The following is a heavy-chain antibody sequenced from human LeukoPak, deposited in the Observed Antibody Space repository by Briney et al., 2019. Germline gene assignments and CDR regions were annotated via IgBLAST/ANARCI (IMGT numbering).Heavy chain of an antibody. CDR2: ISGSGAGT. Sequence: GGSLRLSCASSGLDVSSTYMSWIRQAPGKGLEWVSGISGSGAGTFYADSVKGRFTISRDNSKNTLYLQMNSLRAEDTAVYYCAKDGSSGWYYFDYWGQGTLVTVSS. V-gene: IGHV3-23*01. CDR1: GLDVSSTY. J-gene: IGHJ4*02. CDR3: AKDGSSGWYYFDY. D-gene: IGHD6-19*01.